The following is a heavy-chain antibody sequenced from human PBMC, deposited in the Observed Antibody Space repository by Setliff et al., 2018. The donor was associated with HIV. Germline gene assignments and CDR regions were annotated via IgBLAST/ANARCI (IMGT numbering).Heavy chain of an antibody. V-gene: IGHV1-69*05. CDR2: IIPIFGTA. CDR3: ARTPVVAAAGMGPDY. D-gene: IGHD6-13*01. CDR1: GGTFSSYA. Sequence: GASVKVSCKASGGTFSSYAISWVRQAPGQRLEWMGGIIPIFGTANYAQKFQGRVTITTDESTSTAYMELSSLRSEDTAVYYCARTPVVAAAGMGPDYWGQGTLVTVSS. J-gene: IGHJ4*02.